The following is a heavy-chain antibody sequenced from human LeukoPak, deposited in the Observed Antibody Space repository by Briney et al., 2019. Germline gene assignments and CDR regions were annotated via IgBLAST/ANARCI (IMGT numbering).Heavy chain of an antibody. CDR1: GFTFSSYG. J-gene: IGHJ6*03. CDR3: ARDRAGTKSYMDV. D-gene: IGHD6-19*01. V-gene: IGHV3-30*02. Sequence: GGSLRLSCAASGFTFSSYGMHWVRQAPGKGLEWVAFIRYDGSNKYYADSVKGRFTISRDNSKNTLYLQMNSLRAEDTAVYYCARDRAGTKSYMDVWGKGTTVTVSS. CDR2: IRYDGSNK.